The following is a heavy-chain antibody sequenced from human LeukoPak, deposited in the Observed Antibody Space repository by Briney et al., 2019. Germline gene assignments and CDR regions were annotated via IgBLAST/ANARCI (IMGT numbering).Heavy chain of an antibody. D-gene: IGHD3/OR15-3a*01. CDR1: GFTFSSYA. CDR3: AKDQWTGTELYYYYGMDV. Sequence: GGSLRLSCAASGFTFSSYAMSWVRQAPGKGLEWVSAISGSGGSTYYADSVKGRFTISRDNSKNTLYLQMNSLRAEDTAVYYCAKDQWTGTELYYYYGMDVWGQGTAVTVSS. CDR2: ISGSGGST. V-gene: IGHV3-23*01. J-gene: IGHJ6*02.